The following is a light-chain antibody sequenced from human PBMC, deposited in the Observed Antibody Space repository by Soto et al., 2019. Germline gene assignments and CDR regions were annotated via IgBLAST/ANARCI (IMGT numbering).Light chain of an antibody. V-gene: IGKV3-11*01. J-gene: IGKJ2*01. Sequence: EIVLTQSPATLSLSPGERATLSCRASQSVSSYLAWYQQKPGQAPRLLIYDASNRATGIPARFSGSGSGTDFTLTISSRETEDFAVYYCQQRSNWPRYTFGQGTKLEIK. CDR3: QQRSNWPRYT. CDR2: DAS. CDR1: QSVSSY.